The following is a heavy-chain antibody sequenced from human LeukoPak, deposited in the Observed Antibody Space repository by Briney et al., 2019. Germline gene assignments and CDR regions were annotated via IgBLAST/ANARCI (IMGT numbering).Heavy chain of an antibody. Sequence: SQTLSLTCTVSGGSISSGGYYWSWIRQHPGKGLEWIGYIYYSGSTYYNPSLKSRVTISVDTSKNQFSLKLSSVTAADTAVYYCARHYEEWGYDFWSGYYGRDYYYYGMDVWGQGTTVTVS. CDR2: IYYSGST. CDR1: GGSISSGGYY. D-gene: IGHD3-3*01. V-gene: IGHV4-31*03. CDR3: ARHYEEWGYDFWSGYYGRDYYYYGMDV. J-gene: IGHJ6*02.